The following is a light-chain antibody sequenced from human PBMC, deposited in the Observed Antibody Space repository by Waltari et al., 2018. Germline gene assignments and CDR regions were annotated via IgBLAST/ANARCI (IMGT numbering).Light chain of an antibody. CDR1: QNVGTK. V-gene: IGKV3-15*01. Sequence: IEMTQSPATLSVSPGERATLSCRASQNVGTKLAWYQQKPGLAPRPLLYDAFTRATGIPARFSGSGSGTEFTLTISSLQSEDLALYHCLQYHYWPPWTFGQGTKVEVK. CDR3: LQYHYWPPWT. J-gene: IGKJ1*01. CDR2: DAF.